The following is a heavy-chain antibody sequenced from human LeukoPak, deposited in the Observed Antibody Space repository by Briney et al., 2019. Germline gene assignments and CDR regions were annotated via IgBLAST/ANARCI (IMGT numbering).Heavy chain of an antibody. D-gene: IGHD2-2*01. V-gene: IGHV3-53*01. CDR3: ARRYCSTCPTGHAFDL. J-gene: IGHJ3*01. Sequence: ETLSLTCTVSGGSISSGSYYMSWVRQAPGRGLEWVSALSSGDNTHYADFVDGRFTISRDNSKNTLYLQLNSLRAEDTAVYYCARRYCSTCPTGHAFDLWGQGTMVTVSS. CDR2: LSSGDNT. CDR1: GGSISSGSYY.